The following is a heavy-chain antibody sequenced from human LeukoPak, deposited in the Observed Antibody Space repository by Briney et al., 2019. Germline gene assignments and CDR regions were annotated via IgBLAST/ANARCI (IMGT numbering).Heavy chain of an antibody. Sequence: GGSLRLSCAASGFTFSSYAMHWVRQAPGKGLEWVAVMSYDGSNKYYADSVKGRFIISRDNSKNTLYLQMNSLRAEDTAVYYCARDDSSCYYYGFWFDPWGQGTLVTVSS. CDR2: MSYDGSNK. J-gene: IGHJ5*02. V-gene: IGHV3-30-3*01. CDR3: ARDDSSCYYYGFWFDP. D-gene: IGHD3-22*01. CDR1: GFTFSSYA.